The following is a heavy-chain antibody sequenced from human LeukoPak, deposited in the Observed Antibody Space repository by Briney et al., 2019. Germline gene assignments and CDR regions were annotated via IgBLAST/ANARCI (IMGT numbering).Heavy chain of an antibody. CDR2: FYNSGRS. V-gene: IGHV4-59*01. Sequence: PSETLSLICTVSDDSISDYYRGWIRQPPGKGLEWIGYFYNSGRSTYNPSLKSRVTISADTSKNHFSLKLNSVTTADTAVYYCTRGAGWLIDYWGQGILVTVSS. D-gene: IGHD3-16*01. J-gene: IGHJ4*02. CDR1: DDSISDYY. CDR3: TRGAGWLIDY.